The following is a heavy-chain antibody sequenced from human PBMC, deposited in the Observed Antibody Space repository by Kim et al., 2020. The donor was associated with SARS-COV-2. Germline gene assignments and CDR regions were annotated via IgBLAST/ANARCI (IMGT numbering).Heavy chain of an antibody. V-gene: IGHV5-10-1*01. CDR1: GYSFTSYW. D-gene: IGHD3-10*01. J-gene: IGHJ6*02. CDR2: IDPSDSYT. Sequence: GESLKISCKGSGYSFTSYWISWVRQMPGKGLEWMGRIDPSDSYTNYSPSFQGHVTISADKSISTAYLQWSSLKASDTAMYYCARQGSGSYYYYGMDVWGQGTTVTVSS. CDR3: ARQGSGSYYYYGMDV.